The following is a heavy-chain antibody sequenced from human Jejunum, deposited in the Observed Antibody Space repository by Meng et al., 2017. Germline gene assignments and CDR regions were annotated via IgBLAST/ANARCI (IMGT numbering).Heavy chain of an antibody. CDR3: ARGGYYSFDY. Sequence: GHLRESAPGLVKLSETLSPPCPVSGGSISSVYWWTWVRQSPGKGLEWIGEIYHSGSTNYNPSLKSRVTISVDKSKNQFSLKLTSVTAADTAVYYCARGGYYSFDYWGQGTLVTVSS. CDR2: IYHSGST. J-gene: IGHJ4*02. V-gene: IGHV4-4*02. CDR1: GGSISSVYW. D-gene: IGHD5-18*01.